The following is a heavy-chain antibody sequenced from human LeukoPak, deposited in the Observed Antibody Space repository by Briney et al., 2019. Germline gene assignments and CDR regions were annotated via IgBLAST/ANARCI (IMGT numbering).Heavy chain of an antibody. J-gene: IGHJ6*03. CDR2: TYYRSKWYY. D-gene: IGHD6-13*01. V-gene: IGHV6-1*01. Sequence: SQTLSHTCAISEYSVSSNSAAWNWIRQSPSRGLEWLGRTYYRSKWYYDYAVSVKSRITINPDTSKNQFSLQLNSVTPEDTAVYYCARGPQLADYYYIDVWGKGTTVTVSS. CDR3: ARGPQLADYYYIDV. CDR1: EYSVSSNSAA.